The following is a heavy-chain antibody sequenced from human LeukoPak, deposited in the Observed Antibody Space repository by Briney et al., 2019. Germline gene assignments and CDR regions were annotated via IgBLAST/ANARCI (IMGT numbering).Heavy chain of an antibody. D-gene: IGHD3-22*01. V-gene: IGHV4-4*07. CDR3: ARDLGYDSSGYSAFDI. CDR2: IYTSGST. CDR1: GGSISSYY. J-gene: IGHJ3*02. Sequence: SETLSLTCTVSGGSISSYYWSWIRQPPGKGLEWIGRIYTSGSTNYNPSLKSRVTMSVDTSKNQFSLKLSSVTAADTAVYYCARDLGYDSSGYSAFDIWGQGTMVTVSS.